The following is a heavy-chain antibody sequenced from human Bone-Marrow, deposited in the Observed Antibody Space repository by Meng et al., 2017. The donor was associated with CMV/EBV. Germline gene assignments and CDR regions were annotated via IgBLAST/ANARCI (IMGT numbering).Heavy chain of an antibody. V-gene: IGHV3-66*03. CDR3: ARDLLGGTKGAFEI. Sequence: GESLKISCAASAFTVTNNYMSWVRQAPGKGLEWVSVIYSSSSTYYADSVKGRFTVSRDNSKNTLYLQMNSLRAEDTAVYYCARDLLGGTKGAFEIWGQGTLVTVSS. D-gene: IGHD1-1*01. CDR1: AFTVTNNY. CDR2: IYSSSST. J-gene: IGHJ3*02.